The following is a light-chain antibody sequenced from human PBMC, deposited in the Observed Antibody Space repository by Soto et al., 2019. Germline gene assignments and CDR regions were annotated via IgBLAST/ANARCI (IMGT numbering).Light chain of an antibody. V-gene: IGKV3-15*01. CDR3: QQYSNWPLT. CDR2: GAS. CDR1: QHASQT. J-gene: IGKJ5*01. Sequence: EIVMTRSPGTLSVSPGERVTLSCRASQHASQTLAWYQQKPGQAPRLLIYGASTRATGTPARFSGSGSGRQFTLTISSLQSEDSAVYYCQQYSNWPLTFVQGTRLESK.